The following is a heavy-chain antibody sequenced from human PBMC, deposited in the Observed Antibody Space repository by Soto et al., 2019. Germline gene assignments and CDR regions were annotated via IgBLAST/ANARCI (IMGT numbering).Heavy chain of an antibody. CDR2: IYHSGST. CDR1: GGSISSGGYS. Sequence: SETLSLTCAVSGGSISSGGYSWSCIRQPPGKGLEWIGYIYHSGSTYYNPSLKSRVTISVDRSKNQFSLKLSSVTAADTAVYYCARGDVVVPAAPAGPWGQGTLVTVSS. D-gene: IGHD2-2*01. CDR3: ARGDVVVPAAPAGP. V-gene: IGHV4-30-2*01. J-gene: IGHJ5*02.